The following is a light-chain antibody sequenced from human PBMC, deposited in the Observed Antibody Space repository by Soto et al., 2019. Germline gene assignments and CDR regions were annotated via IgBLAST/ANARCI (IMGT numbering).Light chain of an antibody. V-gene: IGKV3-11*01. J-gene: IGKJ5*01. CDR1: QSVSSY. Sequence: EIVFTQSPASLCLSPGQRATLPCRASQSVSSYLAWYQQKPGQAPRLLIYDASNRATGIPARFSGSGSGTDFTLTISSLEPEDFAVYYCQQRSNWPPSITFGQGTRLEIK. CDR3: QQRSNWPPSIT. CDR2: DAS.